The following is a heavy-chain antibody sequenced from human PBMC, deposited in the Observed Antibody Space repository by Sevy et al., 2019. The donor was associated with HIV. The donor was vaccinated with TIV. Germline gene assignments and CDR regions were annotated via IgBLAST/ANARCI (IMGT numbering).Heavy chain of an antibody. J-gene: IGHJ6*02. D-gene: IGHD2-15*01. CDR3: GKDGVVVALNNYGMDV. CDR2: ISGSGGST. V-gene: IGHV3-23*01. Sequence: GGSLRLSCAASGFTFSSYAMSWVRQAPGKGLEWVSAISGSGGSTYYADSVKGRFTISRDNSKNTLYLQMNSLRAEDTAGYYGGKDGVVVALNNYGMDVWGQGTTVTVSS. CDR1: GFTFSSYA.